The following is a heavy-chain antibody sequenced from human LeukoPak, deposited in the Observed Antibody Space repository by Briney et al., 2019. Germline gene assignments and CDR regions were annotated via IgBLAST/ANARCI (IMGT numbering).Heavy chain of an antibody. CDR1: GFTFSTYT. Sequence: GGSLRLSCAASGFTFSTYTMNWVRQAPGKGLEWVSSISSSSGYIYYADSVKGRFTISRDNAKNTLYLQMNSLRAEDTAVYYCARVKGIAAAGTMDNWFDPWGQGNLVTVSS. CDR3: ARVKGIAAAGTMDNWFDP. CDR2: ISSSSGYI. V-gene: IGHV3-21*01. D-gene: IGHD6-13*01. J-gene: IGHJ5*02.